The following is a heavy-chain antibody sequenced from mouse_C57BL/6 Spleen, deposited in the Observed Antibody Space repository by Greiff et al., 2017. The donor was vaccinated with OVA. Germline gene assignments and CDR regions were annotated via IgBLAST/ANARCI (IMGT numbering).Heavy chain of an antibody. Sequence: VQLQQSGPVLVKPGASVKMSCKASGYTFTDYYMNWVKQSPGKSLEWIGVINPYNGGTSYNQKFKGKATLTVDKSSSTAYMELNSLTSEDSAVYYGAREGYYGNYRYFDVWGTGTTVTVSS. D-gene: IGHD2-1*01. J-gene: IGHJ1*03. CDR1: GYTFTDYY. V-gene: IGHV1-19*01. CDR2: INPYNGGT. CDR3: AREGYYGNYRYFDV.